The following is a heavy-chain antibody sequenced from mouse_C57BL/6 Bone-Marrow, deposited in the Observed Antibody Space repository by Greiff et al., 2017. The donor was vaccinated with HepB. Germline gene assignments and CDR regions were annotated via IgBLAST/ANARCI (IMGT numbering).Heavy chain of an antibody. V-gene: IGHV5-9*01. CDR2: ISGGGGNT. CDR3: ARRANSFYWYFDV. CDR1: GFTFSSYT. J-gene: IGHJ1*03. Sequence: EVKLMESGGGLVKPGGSLKLSCAASGFTFSSYTMSWVRQTPEKRLEWVATISGGGGNTYYPDSVKGRFTISRDNAKNTLYLQMSSLRSEDTALYYCARRANSFYWYFDVWGTGTTVTVSS. D-gene: IGHD2-12*01.